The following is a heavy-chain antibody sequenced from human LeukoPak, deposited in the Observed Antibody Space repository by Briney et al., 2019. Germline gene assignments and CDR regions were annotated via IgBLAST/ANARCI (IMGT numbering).Heavy chain of an antibody. CDR1: GFSFDDYA. Sequence: GRSLRLSCAASGFSFDDYAMHWVRQAPGKGLEWVSGIDWSSGSIGYAGSVKGRFTISRDNAKNSLYLQMNSLRAEDTALYYCAKVIATAFYFDYWGQGTLVTVSS. D-gene: IGHD2-21*01. J-gene: IGHJ4*02. V-gene: IGHV3-9*01. CDR2: IDWSSGSI. CDR3: AKVIATAFYFDY.